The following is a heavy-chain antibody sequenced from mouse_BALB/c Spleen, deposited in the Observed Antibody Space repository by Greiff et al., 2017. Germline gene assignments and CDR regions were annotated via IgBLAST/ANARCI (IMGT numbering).Heavy chain of an antibody. Sequence: DVKLVESGGGLVKPGGSLKLSCAASGFTFSSYAMSWVRQSPEKRLEWVAEISSGGSYTYYPDTVTGRFTISRDNAKNTLYLEMSSLRSEDTAMYYCASFYGNYDAMDYWGQGTSVTVSS. V-gene: IGHV5-9-4*01. CDR2: ISSGGSYT. CDR1: GFTFSSYA. CDR3: ASFYGNYDAMDY. D-gene: IGHD2-1*01. J-gene: IGHJ4*01.